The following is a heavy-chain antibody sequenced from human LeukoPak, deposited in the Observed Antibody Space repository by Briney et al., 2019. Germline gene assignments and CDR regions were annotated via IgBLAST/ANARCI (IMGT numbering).Heavy chain of an antibody. Sequence: GGSLRLSCAASGFTFSSYAMSWVRQAPGKGLEWVSAIRGSGGSTYYADSVKGRFTISRDNSKNTLYLQMNSLRAEDTAVYYCAKKPDGYNAYFDNWGQGTLVTVSS. J-gene: IGHJ4*02. CDR2: IRGSGGST. V-gene: IGHV3-23*01. CDR1: GFTFSSYA. D-gene: IGHD5-24*01. CDR3: AKKPDGYNAYFDN.